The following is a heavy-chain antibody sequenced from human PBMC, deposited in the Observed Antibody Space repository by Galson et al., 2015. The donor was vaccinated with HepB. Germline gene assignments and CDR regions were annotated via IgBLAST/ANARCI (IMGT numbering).Heavy chain of an antibody. J-gene: IGHJ4*02. V-gene: IGHV3-23*01. Sequence: SLRLSCAASGFTFSSYAMSWVRQAPGRGLEWVSAISGSGGSTYYADSVKGRFTISRDNSKNTLYLQMNSLRAEDTAVYYCTARSVVITTLVDYWGQGTLVTVSS. D-gene: IGHD3-22*01. CDR2: ISGSGGST. CDR1: GFTFSSYA. CDR3: TARSVVITTLVDY.